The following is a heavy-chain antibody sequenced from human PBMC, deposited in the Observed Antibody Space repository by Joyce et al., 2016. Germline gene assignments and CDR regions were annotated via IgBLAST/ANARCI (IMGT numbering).Heavy chain of an antibody. V-gene: IGHV3-74*01. CDR1: GRTFSNNW. D-gene: IGHD6-19*01. J-gene: IGHJ4*02. CDR2: NRRDGSNP. Sequence: EVQLVESGGGLVQPGGSLRLSCADSGRTFSNNWMQWVGQVPGKGLVCVASNRRDGSNPRYATSVQGRFTISKDNAKNTLDLQMISLRVEDTAVYYCASQTGYNSAWGQGTLVTVSS. CDR3: ASQTGYNSA.